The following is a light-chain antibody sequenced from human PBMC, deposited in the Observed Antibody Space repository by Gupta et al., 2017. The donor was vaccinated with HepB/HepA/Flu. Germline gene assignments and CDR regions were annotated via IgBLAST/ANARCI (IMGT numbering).Light chain of an antibody. V-gene: IGLV3-25*03. Sequence: SYELTQPPSVSVSPGQTARITCSGDALPKQYAYWYQQKPGQAPVLVIYKDSERPSGIPERSSGSSSGTTVTLTISGVQAEDEADYYCQSADSSGTPYVFGTGTKVTVL. CDR1: ALPKQY. CDR2: KDS. J-gene: IGLJ1*01. CDR3: QSADSSGTPYV.